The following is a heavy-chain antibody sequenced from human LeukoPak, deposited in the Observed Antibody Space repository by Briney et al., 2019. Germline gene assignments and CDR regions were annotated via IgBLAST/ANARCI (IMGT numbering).Heavy chain of an antibody. CDR2: INHSGST. J-gene: IGHJ4*02. CDR3: ASLLYYDFWSGYYVPY. D-gene: IGHD3-3*01. Sequence: SSETLSLTCAVYGGSFSGYYWSWIRQPPGKGLEWIGEINHSGSTNYNPSLKSRVTISVDTSKNQFSLKLSSVTAADTAVYYCASLLYYDFWSGYYVPYWGQGTLVTVSS. V-gene: IGHV4-34*01. CDR1: GGSFSGYY.